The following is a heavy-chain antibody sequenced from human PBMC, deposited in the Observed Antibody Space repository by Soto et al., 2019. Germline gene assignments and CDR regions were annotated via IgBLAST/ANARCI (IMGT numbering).Heavy chain of an antibody. J-gene: IGHJ4*02. CDR3: ARGIDVGKAGDF. CDR1: GGSFSGYY. Sequence: PSETLSLTCAVYGGSFSGYYWTWIRQPPGKGLEWIGEITHDGNINYNPSLKSRVTISVDTSKNQFSLRLSFVTAADTAVYFCARGIDVGKAGDFWGQGTLVTVSS. CDR2: ITHDGNI. V-gene: IGHV4-34*01. D-gene: IGHD7-27*01.